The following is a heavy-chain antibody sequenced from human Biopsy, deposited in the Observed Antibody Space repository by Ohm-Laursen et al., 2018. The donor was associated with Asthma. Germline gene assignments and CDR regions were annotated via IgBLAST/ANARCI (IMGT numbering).Heavy chain of an antibody. CDR3: ARAVDYSHYYGIDV. CDR2: ISVYNGNT. CDR1: GYTFNSAG. V-gene: IGHV1-18*01. Sequence: GASVKVSRKTSGYTFNSAGITWVRQAPGQGLEWMGWISVYNGNTKVAQKLQDRVTMITDTSTSTAYMELRSLRSDDTAVYFCARAVDYSHYYGIDVWGQGTMVTVS. D-gene: IGHD3-10*01. J-gene: IGHJ6*02.